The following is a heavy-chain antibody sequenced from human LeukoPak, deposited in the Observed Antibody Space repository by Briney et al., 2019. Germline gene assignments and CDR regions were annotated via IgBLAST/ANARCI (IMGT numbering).Heavy chain of an antibody. D-gene: IGHD3-3*01. V-gene: IGHV3-7*01. CDR1: GFTFSSYW. Sequence: GGSLRLSCAASGFTFSSYWMSWVRQAPGKGLEWVANIKQDGSEKYYVDSVKGRFTISRDNAKNSLYLQMNSLRAEDTAVYYCARDDFWSGYPAHYYYYMDVWGKGTTVTVSS. J-gene: IGHJ6*03. CDR3: ARDDFWSGYPAHYYYYMDV. CDR2: IKQDGSEK.